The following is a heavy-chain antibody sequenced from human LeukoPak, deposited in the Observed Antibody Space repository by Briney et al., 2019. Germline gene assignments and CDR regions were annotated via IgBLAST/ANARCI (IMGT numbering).Heavy chain of an antibody. CDR3: ARARDWIVGDQNWFDP. CDR2: IIPIFGTA. Sequence: ASVKVSCKASGGTFSSYAISWVRQAPGQGLEWRGGIIPIFGTANYAQKFQGRVTITADESTSTAYMELSSLRSEDTAVYYCARARDWIVGDQNWFDPWGQGTLVTVSS. D-gene: IGHD3-22*01. V-gene: IGHV1-69*13. J-gene: IGHJ5*02. CDR1: GGTFSSYA.